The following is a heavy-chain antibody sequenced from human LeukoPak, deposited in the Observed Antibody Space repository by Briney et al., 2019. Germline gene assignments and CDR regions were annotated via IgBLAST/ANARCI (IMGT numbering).Heavy chain of an antibody. D-gene: IGHD3-10*01. V-gene: IGHV3-48*03. J-gene: IGHJ4*02. CDR3: AKENTYYYGSGNGYIDY. CDR2: ISSSGSTI. CDR1: GFTFSSYE. Sequence: GGSLRLSCAASGFTFSSYEMNWVRQAPGKGLEWVSYISSSGSTIYYADSVKGRFTISRDNAKNSLYLQMNSLRAEDTALYYCAKENTYYYGSGNGYIDYWGQGTLVTVSS.